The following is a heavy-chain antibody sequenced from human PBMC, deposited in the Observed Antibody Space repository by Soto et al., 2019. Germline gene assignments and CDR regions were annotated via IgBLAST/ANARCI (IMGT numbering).Heavy chain of an antibody. CDR2: IYYSGST. J-gene: IGHJ4*02. Sequence: SETLSLTCTVSGGSISSYYCSWIRQPPGKGLEWIGYIYYSGSTNYNPSLKSRVTISVDTSKNQFSLKLSSVTAADTAVYYCARITVVSWTYYFDYWGQGTLVTGSS. D-gene: IGHD2-8*02. V-gene: IGHV4-59*01. CDR1: GGSISSYY. CDR3: ARITVVSWTYYFDY.